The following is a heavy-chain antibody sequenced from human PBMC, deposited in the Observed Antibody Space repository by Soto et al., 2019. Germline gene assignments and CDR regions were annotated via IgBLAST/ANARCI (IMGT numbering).Heavy chain of an antibody. Sequence: QVQLQESGPGLVKPSQTLSLTCTVSGGSISSGGYYWSWIRQHPGKGLEWIGYIYYSGSTYYNPSLKSRVTISVDTSKNQFSLKLSSVTAAHTAVYYCARGRKGNYDFWSGYPPDYWGQGTLVTVSS. J-gene: IGHJ4*02. V-gene: IGHV4-31*03. CDR3: ARGRKGNYDFWSGYPPDY. CDR2: IYYSGST. CDR1: GGSISSGGYY. D-gene: IGHD3-3*01.